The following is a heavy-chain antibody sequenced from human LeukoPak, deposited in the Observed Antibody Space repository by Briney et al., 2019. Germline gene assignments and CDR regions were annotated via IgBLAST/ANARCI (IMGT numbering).Heavy chain of an antibody. J-gene: IGHJ3*02. V-gene: IGHV3-66*02. CDR1: GFTVSSNY. CDR2: IYSGGST. D-gene: IGHD4-17*01. CDR3: ARGYGDYEPDAFDI. Sequence: GSLRLSRAASGFTVSSNYMSWVRQAPGKGLEWVSVIYSGGSTYYADSVKGRFTISRDNSKNTLYLQMNSLRAEDTAVYYCARGYGDYEPDAFDIWGQGTMVTVSS.